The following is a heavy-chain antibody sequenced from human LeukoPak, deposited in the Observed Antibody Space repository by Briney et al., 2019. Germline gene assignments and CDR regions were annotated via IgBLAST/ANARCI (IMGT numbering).Heavy chain of an antibody. CDR1: GFSFDDYA. CDR3: AKDQSRGYDYVWGSYDY. CDR2: ISWNSGNI. Sequence: GGSLRLSCAASGFSFDDYAMHWVRQAPGKGLEWVSGISWNSGNIGYAGSVKGRFTISRDNAKNSLYLQMNSLRAEDTAVYYCAKDQSRGYDYVWGSYDYWGQGTLVTVSS. D-gene: IGHD3-16*01. V-gene: IGHV3-9*01. J-gene: IGHJ4*02.